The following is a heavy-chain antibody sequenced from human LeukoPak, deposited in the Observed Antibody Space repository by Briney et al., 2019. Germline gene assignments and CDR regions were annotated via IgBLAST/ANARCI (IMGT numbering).Heavy chain of an antibody. D-gene: IGHD3-22*01. CDR3: ARAGFYYYDSSGYWTFDY. J-gene: IGHJ4*02. V-gene: IGHV4-31*03. Sequence: SETLSLTCTVSGVPISSGGYYWSWIRQHPGKGLEWIGYIYYSGSTYYNPSLKSRVTISVDTSKNQFSLKLSSVTAADTAVYYCARAGFYYYDSSGYWTFDYWGQGTLVTVSS. CDR1: GVPISSGGYY. CDR2: IYYSGST.